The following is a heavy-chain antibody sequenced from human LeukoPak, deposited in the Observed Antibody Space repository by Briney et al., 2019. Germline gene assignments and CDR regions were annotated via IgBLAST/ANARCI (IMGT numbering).Heavy chain of an antibody. V-gene: IGHV2-70*18. CDR2: IDWDDDK. J-gene: IGHJ4*02. D-gene: IGHD3-10*01. Sequence: TLSLTCTVSGGSISSYYWSWIRQPPGKAPEWLALIDWDDDKYYSTSLKTRLTISKDTSKNQVVLTMTNMDPVDTATYYCARIRHGSGSSFDYWGQGTLVTVSS. CDR3: ARIRHGSGSSFDY. CDR1: GGSISSYY.